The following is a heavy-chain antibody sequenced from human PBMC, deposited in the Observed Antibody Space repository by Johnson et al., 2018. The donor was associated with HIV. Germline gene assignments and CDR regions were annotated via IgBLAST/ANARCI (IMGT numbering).Heavy chain of an antibody. Sequence: VQLVESGGGVVRPGGSLRLSCAASGFTFDDYGMSWVRQAPGKGLEWVANINQDESEKYYVDSVKGRFTISRDNAKNSLYLQMNSLRAEDTAVYYCARDSGGKYNIMDAFDIWGQGTMVTVSS. CDR3: ARDSGGKYNIMDAFDI. V-gene: IGHV3-7*01. J-gene: IGHJ3*02. D-gene: IGHD1-1*01. CDR1: GFTFDDYG. CDR2: INQDESEK.